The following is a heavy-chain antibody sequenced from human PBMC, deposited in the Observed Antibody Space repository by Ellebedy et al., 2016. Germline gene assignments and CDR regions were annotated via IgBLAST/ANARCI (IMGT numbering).Heavy chain of an antibody. CDR2: IRNDESEK. V-gene: IGHV3-7*03. J-gene: IGHJ4*02. CDR3: ARYGLSGTFDL. Sequence: GGSLRLSCAASGFSVSSNYLSWVRQAPGKGLEWVANIRNDESEKYFVDSVKGRFTISRDNAKNSVYLQMSSLRAEDMAVYYCARYGLSGTFDLWGQGTPVTVSS. D-gene: IGHD3-10*01. CDR1: GFSVSSNY.